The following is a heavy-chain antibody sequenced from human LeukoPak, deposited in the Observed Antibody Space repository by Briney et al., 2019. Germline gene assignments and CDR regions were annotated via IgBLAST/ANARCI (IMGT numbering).Heavy chain of an antibody. CDR1: GFTFSSYA. CDR2: ISGSSGST. V-gene: IGHV3-23*01. J-gene: IGHJ4*02. CDR3: AKDMAHYYDSSGYYDY. Sequence: GGSLRLSCAASGFTFSSYAMSWVRQAPGKGLEWVSAISGSSGSTYYADSVKGRFTISRDNSKNTLYLQMNSLRAEDTAVYYCAKDMAHYYDSSGYYDYWGQGTLVTVSS. D-gene: IGHD3-22*01.